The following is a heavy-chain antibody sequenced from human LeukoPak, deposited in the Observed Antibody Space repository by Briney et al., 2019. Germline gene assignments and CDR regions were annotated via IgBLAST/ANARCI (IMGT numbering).Heavy chain of an antibody. CDR3: AKDVRGGDHGDYTFQH. Sequence: HPGGSLRLSCAASGFTFSSYAMHWVRQAPGKGLEWVAVISYDGSNKYYADSVKGRITISRDNSKNTVYLQMNSLRGEDTAVYYCAKDVRGGDHGDYTFQHWGQGTLVTVSS. CDR2: ISYDGSNK. V-gene: IGHV3-30-3*01. D-gene: IGHD4-17*01. J-gene: IGHJ1*01. CDR1: GFTFSSYA.